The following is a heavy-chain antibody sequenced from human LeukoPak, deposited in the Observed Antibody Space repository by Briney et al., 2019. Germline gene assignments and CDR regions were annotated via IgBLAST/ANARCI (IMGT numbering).Heavy chain of an antibody. CDR3: ARPPRW. CDR1: GGSFSGYY. D-gene: IGHD4-23*01. J-gene: IGHJ4*02. Sequence: SETLSLTCAVYGGSFSGYYWSWIRQPPGKGLEWIGYIYYSGSTNYNPSLKSRVTISVDTSKNQFSLKLSSVTAADTAVYYCARPPRWWGQGTLVTVSS. CDR2: IYYSGST. V-gene: IGHV4-59*08.